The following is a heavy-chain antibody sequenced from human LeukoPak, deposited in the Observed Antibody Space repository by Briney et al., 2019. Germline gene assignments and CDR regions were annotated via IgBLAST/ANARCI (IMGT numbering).Heavy chain of an antibody. CDR2: INPNSGGT. CDR1: GYTFTGYY. Sequence: GASVKVSCKASGYTFTGYYMHWVRQAPGQGLEWMGWINPNSGGTNYAQKFQGRVTMTRDTSISTAYMELSRLRSDDTAVYYCARSTAAHSSSWYPWFDPWGQGTLVTVSS. V-gene: IGHV1-2*02. CDR3: ARSTAAHSSSWYPWFDP. J-gene: IGHJ5*02. D-gene: IGHD6-13*01.